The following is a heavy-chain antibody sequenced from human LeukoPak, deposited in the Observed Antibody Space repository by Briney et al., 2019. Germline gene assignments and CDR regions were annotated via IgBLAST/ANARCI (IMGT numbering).Heavy chain of an antibody. CDR1: GGSINNYY. Sequence: PSETLSLTCTVSGGSINNYYCSWIRQSPGKGLEWIGYIYYSGSTNYNPSLKSRVTISVDTSKNQFSLRLSSVTAADTAVYYCARGHLPTFYYYMDVWGKGTTVTVPS. CDR3: ARGHLPTFYYYMDV. CDR2: IYYSGST. V-gene: IGHV4-59*08. J-gene: IGHJ6*03.